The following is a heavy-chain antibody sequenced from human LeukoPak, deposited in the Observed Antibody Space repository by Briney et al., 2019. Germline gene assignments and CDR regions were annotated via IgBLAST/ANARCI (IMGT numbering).Heavy chain of an antibody. J-gene: IGHJ4*02. V-gene: IGHV1-2*02. D-gene: IGHD3-10*01. Sequence: ASVKVSCKASGYTFTGYYMHWVRQAPGQGLEWMGWINPNSGGTNYAQKFQGRVTMTRDTSISTAYLELSRLRSDDTAVYYCARDGSRYYNGSGSYFFGYWGQGTLVTVSS. CDR1: GYTFTGYY. CDR2: INPNSGGT. CDR3: ARDGSRYYNGSGSYFFGY.